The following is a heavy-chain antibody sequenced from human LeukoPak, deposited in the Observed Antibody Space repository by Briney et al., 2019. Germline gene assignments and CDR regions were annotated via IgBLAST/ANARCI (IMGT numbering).Heavy chain of an antibody. CDR2: ITGSGDTT. Sequence: GGSLRLSCAASGFTFSGYAMRWVRQAPGKGLEWVSSITGSGDTTYYADSVKGRFTISRDNSKNTLYLQMNSLRAEDTAVYYCADSNYWYPVDYWGQGTLVTVSS. D-gene: IGHD4-11*01. V-gene: IGHV3-23*01. CDR3: ADSNYWYPVDY. J-gene: IGHJ4*02. CDR1: GFTFSGYA.